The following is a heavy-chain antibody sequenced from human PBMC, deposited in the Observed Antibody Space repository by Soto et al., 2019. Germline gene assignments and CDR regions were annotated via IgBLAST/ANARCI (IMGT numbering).Heavy chain of an antibody. CDR2: INNDGSTT. CDR3: ARFGKWGGSRAGFDY. D-gene: IGHD3-16*01. J-gene: IGHJ4*02. Sequence: GGSLRLSCAASGFTFSSYAMHWVRQAPGKGLVWVSRINNDGSTTYYEDSVKGRFTISRDNGKNTLYLQMNSLRADDTAIYYCARFGKWGGSRAGFDYWGQGTLVTVSS. CDR1: GFTFSSYA. V-gene: IGHV3-74*01.